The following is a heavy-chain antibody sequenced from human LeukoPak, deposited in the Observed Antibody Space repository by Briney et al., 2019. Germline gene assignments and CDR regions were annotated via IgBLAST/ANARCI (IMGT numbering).Heavy chain of an antibody. J-gene: IGHJ4*02. CDR2: ISSSSSTI. V-gene: IGHV3-48*01. D-gene: IGHD3-16*01. CDR3: ARDGGSYYEY. CDR1: EFTFSSYW. Sequence: GGSLRLSCAASEFTFSSYWMHWVRQAPGKGLEWISYISSSSSTIYYAESVKGRFTISRDNAKNSLYLQMNSLRAEDTAMYYCARDGGSYYEYWGQGTLVTVSS.